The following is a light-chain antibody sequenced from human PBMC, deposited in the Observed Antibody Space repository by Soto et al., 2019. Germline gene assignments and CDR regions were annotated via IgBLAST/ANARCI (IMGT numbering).Light chain of an antibody. V-gene: IGKV3-15*01. J-gene: IGKJ5*01. CDR2: GAS. CDR3: QQYHKWPLIT. CDR1: QSVDGY. Sequence: EVVMTQSPATLSVSLGESATLSCRASQSVDGYLAWYQQKPGQAPRLLIYGASTRATGVTARFRGGGSGTEFTLTISSLQSEDSAVYYCQQYHKWPLITFGQGTRLEIK.